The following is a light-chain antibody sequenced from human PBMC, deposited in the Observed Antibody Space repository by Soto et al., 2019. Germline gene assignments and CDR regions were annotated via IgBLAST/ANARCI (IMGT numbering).Light chain of an antibody. J-gene: IGKJ4*01. V-gene: IGKV3-11*01. CDR2: DAS. Sequence: EIVLTQSPATLSLSPGERATLSCRASQSVSRYLAWYQQKPGQAPRLLIYDASNRATGIPARFSGSGSGTDFTLTISSLEPEDVAVYYCQQRSNWPPVFGGGTKVEIK. CDR3: QQRSNWPPV. CDR1: QSVSRY.